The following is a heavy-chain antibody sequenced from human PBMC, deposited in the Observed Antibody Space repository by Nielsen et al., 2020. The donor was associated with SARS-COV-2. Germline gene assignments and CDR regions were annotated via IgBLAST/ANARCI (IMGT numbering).Heavy chain of an antibody. D-gene: IGHD1-7*01. V-gene: IGHV3-9*01. J-gene: IGHJ4*02. CDR2: ISWNSGSI. CDR1: GFTFDDYA. CDR3: ARVENWNYAFY. Sequence: SLKISCAASGFTFDDYAMHWVRQAPGKGLEWVSGISWNSGSIGYADSVKGRFTISRDNAKNSLYLQMNSLRAEDTAVYYCARVENWNYAFYWGQGTLVTVSS.